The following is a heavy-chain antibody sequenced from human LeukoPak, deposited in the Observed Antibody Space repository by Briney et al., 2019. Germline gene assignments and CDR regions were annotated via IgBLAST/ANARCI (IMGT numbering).Heavy chain of an antibody. D-gene: IGHD3-16*01. Sequence: SETLSFTCAVYGGSFSGYYWSWIRQPRGKGLEWIGEINHSGSTNYNPSLKSRVTISVDTSKNQFSLKPSSVTAADTAVYYCARSFLGYYYYYMDVWGKGTTVTVSS. J-gene: IGHJ6*03. CDR3: ARSFLGYYYYYMDV. V-gene: IGHV4-34*01. CDR2: INHSGST. CDR1: GGSFSGYY.